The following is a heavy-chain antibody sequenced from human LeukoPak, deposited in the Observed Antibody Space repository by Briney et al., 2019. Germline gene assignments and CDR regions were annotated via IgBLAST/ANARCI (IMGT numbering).Heavy chain of an antibody. CDR3: ARAHRITMVRGVIEGVFSTYYFDY. V-gene: IGHV3-7*01. Sequence: GGSLRLSCAASGFTFTTHWMSWVRQAPGKGLEWVANIKQDGGGKYYLNSVKGRFTISRDNAKNSLFLQMNSLRAEDTAVYYCARAHRITMVRGVIEGVFSTYYFDYWGQGTLVTVSS. CDR2: IKQDGGGK. J-gene: IGHJ4*02. D-gene: IGHD3-10*01. CDR1: GFTFTTHW.